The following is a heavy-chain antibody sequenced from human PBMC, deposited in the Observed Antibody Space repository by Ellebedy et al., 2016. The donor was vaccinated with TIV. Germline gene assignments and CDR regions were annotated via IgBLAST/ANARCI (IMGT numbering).Heavy chain of an antibody. Sequence: ASVKVSCXASGYTFTGYYMHWVRQAPGQGLEWMGWINPNSGGTNYAQKFQGRVTMTRDTSISTAYMELSRLRSDDTAVYYCARDTRGGPLVSDYWGQGTLVTVSS. V-gene: IGHV1-2*02. CDR2: INPNSGGT. CDR1: GYTFTGYY. J-gene: IGHJ4*02. D-gene: IGHD3-16*01. CDR3: ARDTRGGPLVSDY.